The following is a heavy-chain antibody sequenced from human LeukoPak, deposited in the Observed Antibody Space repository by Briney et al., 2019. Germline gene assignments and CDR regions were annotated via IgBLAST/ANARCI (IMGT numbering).Heavy chain of an antibody. Sequence: GGSLRLSCAASGVTLSSYAMSWARQAPGKGLEWVSGISSSGSGGNTYYADSVKGQFTISRDSSKNTLFLHMNTLRAEDTAVYYCARVGGSYLGWFDPWGQGTLVTVSS. J-gene: IGHJ5*02. CDR3: ARVGGSYLGWFDP. CDR2: ISSSGSGGNT. CDR1: GVTLSSYA. D-gene: IGHD1-26*01. V-gene: IGHV3-23*01.